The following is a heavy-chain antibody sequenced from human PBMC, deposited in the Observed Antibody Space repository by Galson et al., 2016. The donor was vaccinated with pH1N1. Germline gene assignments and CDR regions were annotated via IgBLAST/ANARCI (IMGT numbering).Heavy chain of an antibody. Sequence: LSLTCTVSGGSISSGGYYWSWIRQHPGKGLEWIGYIYYSGSTYYNPSLNSRVTISVDTSKNQFSLKLSSVTAADTAVYYCARVPRGEHLYYFDYWGQGTRVTVSS. CDR1: GGSISSGGYY. CDR2: IYYSGST. CDR3: ARVPRGEHLYYFDY. J-gene: IGHJ4*02. V-gene: IGHV4-31*03. D-gene: IGHD3-16*01.